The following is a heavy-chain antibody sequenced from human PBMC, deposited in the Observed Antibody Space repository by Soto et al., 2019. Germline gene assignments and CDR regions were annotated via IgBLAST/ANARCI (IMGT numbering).Heavy chain of an antibody. Sequence: QVQLVESGGGVVQPGRSLRLSCVASGFTFSSYGMHWVRQAPGKGLEWVAIISYDGSNTYYADSVKGRFTISRDNSKNTLYLQMNSLRAEDTSVYYCAKEGGLCGSSYISSSHYFYYWGQATLVTVSS. CDR2: ISYDGSNT. CDR1: GFTFSSYG. J-gene: IGHJ4*02. V-gene: IGHV3-30*18. D-gene: IGHD1-26*01. CDR3: AKEGGLCGSSYISSSHYFYY.